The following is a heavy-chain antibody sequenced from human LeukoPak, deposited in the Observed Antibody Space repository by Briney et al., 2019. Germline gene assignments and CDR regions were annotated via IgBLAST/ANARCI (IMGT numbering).Heavy chain of an antibody. V-gene: IGHV1-24*01. CDR1: GYTLTELS. CDR3: ARRIVGATGLGAFDI. CDR2: FDPEDGET. Sequence: ASVKVSCKVSGYTLTELSMHWVRQAPGKGLEWMGGFDPEDGETIYAQKFQGRVTMTEDESTSTAYMELSSLRSEDTAVYYCARRIVGATGLGAFDIWGQGTMVTVSS. D-gene: IGHD1-26*01. J-gene: IGHJ3*02.